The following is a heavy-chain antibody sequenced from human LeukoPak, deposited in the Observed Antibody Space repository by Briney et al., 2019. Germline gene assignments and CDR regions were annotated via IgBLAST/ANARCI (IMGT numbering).Heavy chain of an antibody. J-gene: IGHJ5*02. Sequence: SETLSLTCAVYGGSFSGYYWSWIRQPPGKGLEWIGEINHSGSTNYNPSLKSRVTISVDMSKNQFSLKLSSVTAADTAVYYCARGPPRKNNWFDPWGQGTLVTVSS. CDR3: ARGPPRKNNWFDP. V-gene: IGHV4-34*01. CDR2: INHSGST. D-gene: IGHD1-14*01. CDR1: GGSFSGYY.